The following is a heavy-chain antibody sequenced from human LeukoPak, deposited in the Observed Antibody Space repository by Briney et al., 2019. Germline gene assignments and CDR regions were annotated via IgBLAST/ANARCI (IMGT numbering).Heavy chain of an antibody. Sequence: ASVKVSCKASGYTFTSYDINWVRQATGQGLEWMGWMNPNSGNTGYAQKFQGRVTMTRNTSISTAYMELSSLKSEDTAVYYCARGQDDYYDSSGYYYLFDYWGQGTLVTVSS. CDR3: ARGQDDYYDSSGYYYLFDY. J-gene: IGHJ4*02. CDR2: MNPNSGNT. CDR1: GYTFTSYD. D-gene: IGHD3-22*01. V-gene: IGHV1-8*01.